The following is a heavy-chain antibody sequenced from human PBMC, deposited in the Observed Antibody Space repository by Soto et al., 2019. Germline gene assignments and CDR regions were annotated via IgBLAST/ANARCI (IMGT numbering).Heavy chain of an antibody. CDR3: AKQGRDYDILTGYYSLAHFDY. Sequence: GSLRLSCAASGFTFSSYDMSWVRQAPGKGLERVSAISGSGGSTYYADSVKGRFTISRDNSKNTLYLQMNSLRAEDTAVYYCAKQGRDYDILTGYYSLAHFDYWGQGTLVTVSS. D-gene: IGHD3-9*01. CDR2: ISGSGGST. CDR1: GFTFSSYD. J-gene: IGHJ4*02. V-gene: IGHV3-23*01.